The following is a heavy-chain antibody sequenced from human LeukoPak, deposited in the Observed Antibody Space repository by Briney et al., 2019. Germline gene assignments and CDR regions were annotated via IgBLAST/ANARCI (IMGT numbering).Heavy chain of an antibody. CDR2: MNPNSGNT. CDR1: GYTFTSYD. D-gene: IGHD3-10*01. J-gene: IGHJ4*02. V-gene: IGHV1-8*01. CDR3: ASAHGSGSFFTDY. Sequence: GASLKVSCKASGYTFTSYDINWVRQATGQGLEWKGWMNPNSGNTGYAQKFQGRVTMTRNTSISTAYMELSSLRSEDTAVYYCASAHGSGSFFTDYWGQGTLVTVSS.